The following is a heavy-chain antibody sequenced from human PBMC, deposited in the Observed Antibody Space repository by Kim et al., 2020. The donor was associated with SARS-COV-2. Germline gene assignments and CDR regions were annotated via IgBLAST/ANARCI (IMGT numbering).Heavy chain of an antibody. V-gene: IGHV3-23*01. Sequence: GGSLRLSCAASGFTFSSYAMSWVRQAPGKGLEWVSAISGSGGSTYYADSVKGRFTISRDNSKNTLYLQMNSLRAEDTAVYYCAKDFYRSGEVAAWGLFDYWGQGTLVTVSS. CDR2: ISGSGGST. J-gene: IGHJ4*02. CDR1: GFTFSSYA. CDR3: AKDFYRSGEVAAWGLFDY. D-gene: IGHD2-15*01.